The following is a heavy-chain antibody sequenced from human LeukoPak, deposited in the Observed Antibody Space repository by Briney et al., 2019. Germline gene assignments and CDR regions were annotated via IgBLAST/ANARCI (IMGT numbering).Heavy chain of an antibody. CDR2: ISYDGSNK. J-gene: IGHJ4*02. D-gene: IGHD5-18*01. V-gene: IGHV3-30-3*01. CDR1: GFTFSSYA. Sequence: PGGSLRLSCAASGFTFSSYAMHWVRQAPGKGLEWVAVISYDGSNKYYADSVKGRFTISRDNSKNTLYLQMNSLRAEDTAVYYCARDGTAMVFWGQGTLVTVSS. CDR3: ARDGTAMVF.